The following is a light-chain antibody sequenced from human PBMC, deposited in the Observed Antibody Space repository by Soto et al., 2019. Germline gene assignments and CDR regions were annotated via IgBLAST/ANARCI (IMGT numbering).Light chain of an antibody. J-gene: IGKJ1*01. CDR2: GAS. CDR3: QQYGSSPR. CDR1: QSVTSSY. V-gene: IGKV3-20*01. Sequence: IVLTQSPGTLSLSPGERATLSCRASQSVTSSYLAWYQQKPCQAPRLLNYGASSRATGITDRFSGSGSGTDFTLTISRLEPEDCAVYYCQQYGSSPRFGQGTKVEIK.